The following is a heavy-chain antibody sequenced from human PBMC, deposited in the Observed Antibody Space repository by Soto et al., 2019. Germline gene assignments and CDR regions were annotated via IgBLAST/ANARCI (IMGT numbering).Heavy chain of an antibody. Sequence: PGGSLRLSCAASGFTFSSYGMHWVRQAPGKGLEWVAVIWYDGSNKYYADSVKGRFTISRDNSKNTLYLQMNSLRAEDTAVYYCAREKNYDILTGYYIVHYYYGMDVWGQGTTVTVSS. V-gene: IGHV3-33*01. D-gene: IGHD3-9*01. CDR1: GFTFSSYG. CDR3: AREKNYDILTGYYIVHYYYGMDV. CDR2: IWYDGSNK. J-gene: IGHJ6*02.